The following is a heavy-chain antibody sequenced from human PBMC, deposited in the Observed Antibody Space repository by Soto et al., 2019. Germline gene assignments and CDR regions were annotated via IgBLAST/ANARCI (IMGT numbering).Heavy chain of an antibody. CDR1: GYSISSGYY. J-gene: IGHJ6*02. Sequence: PSETLSLTCAVSGYSISSGYYLGWIRQPPGKGLEWIGSIHHSGSTHYNPSLKSRVIISVDTSKNQFSLKLSSVTAADTAVYYCARENGDYDYYYYGMDVWGQGTTVTAP. CDR3: ARENGDYDYYYYGMDV. CDR2: IHHSGST. V-gene: IGHV4-38-2*02. D-gene: IGHD4-17*01.